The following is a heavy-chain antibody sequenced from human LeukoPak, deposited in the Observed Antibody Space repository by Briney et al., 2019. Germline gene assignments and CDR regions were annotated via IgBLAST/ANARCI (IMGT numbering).Heavy chain of an antibody. Sequence: GGSLKLSCAASGLTFSSCAMSWVRQAPGKGLEWVSSISGTGGSTDYADSVKGRFTISRDYSKNTLFLQMNSLRAEDTAVYYCAKGAYYYGSGSYCFDHWGQGTLVTVST. CDR1: GLTFSSCA. CDR2: ISGTGGST. V-gene: IGHV3-23*01. J-gene: IGHJ5*02. CDR3: AKGAYYYGSGSYCFDH. D-gene: IGHD3-10*01.